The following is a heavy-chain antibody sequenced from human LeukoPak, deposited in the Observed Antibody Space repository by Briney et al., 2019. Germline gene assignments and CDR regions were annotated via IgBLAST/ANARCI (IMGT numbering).Heavy chain of an antibody. J-gene: IGHJ5*02. CDR2: MNSNSGNT. CDR1: GYTFTSYD. Sequence: ASVKVSCKASGYTFTSYDINWVRQATGQGLEWMGWMNSNSGNTGCAQKFQGRVTITRSTSISTAYMELSSLRSEDTAVYYCARGKTRYCSSTSCPNWFDPWGQGTLVTVSS. V-gene: IGHV1-8*03. CDR3: ARGKTRYCSSTSCPNWFDP. D-gene: IGHD2-2*01.